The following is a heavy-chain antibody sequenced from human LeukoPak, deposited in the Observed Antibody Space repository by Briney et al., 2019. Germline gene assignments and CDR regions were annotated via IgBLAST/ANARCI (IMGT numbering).Heavy chain of an antibody. D-gene: IGHD2-15*01. CDR3: ARSTIGYCSGGSCYSLDYFDY. V-gene: IGHV1-18*01. CDR2: ISAYNGNT. CDR1: GYTFISYG. J-gene: IGHJ4*02. Sequence: ASVKVSCKASGYTFISYGISWVRQAPGQGLEWMGWISAYNGNTNYAQKLQGRVTMTADTSTSTAYMELRSLRSDDTAVYYCARSTIGYCSGGSCYSLDYFDYWGQGTLVTVSS.